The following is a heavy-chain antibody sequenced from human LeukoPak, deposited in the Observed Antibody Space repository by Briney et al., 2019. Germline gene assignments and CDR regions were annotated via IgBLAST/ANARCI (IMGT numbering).Heavy chain of an antibody. CDR3: ARSLYYDTSGPFDF. CDR1: GVSISSNNW. V-gene: IGHV4-4*02. Sequence: KPSETLSLTCAVSGVSISSNNWWSWLRQPPGKGLEWIGEVYHDGSTNYNPSLQSRVTISLDKSKNQFSLKLSSVTAADTAMYYCARSLYYDTSGPFDFWGQGALVSVSS. CDR2: VYHDGST. D-gene: IGHD3-22*01. J-gene: IGHJ4*02.